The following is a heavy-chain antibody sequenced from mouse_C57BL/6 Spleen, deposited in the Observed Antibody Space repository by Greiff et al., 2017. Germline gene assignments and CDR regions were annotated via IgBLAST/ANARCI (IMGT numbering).Heavy chain of an antibody. J-gene: IGHJ4*01. CDR1: GYAFTSSC. CDR2: IYPGNGDT. Sequence: QVHLQQSGAELVKPGASVKISCKASGYAFTSSCMNWVKQRPGQGLEWIGRIYPGNGDTNYNGKFKGKATLTADKSSSTAYMQLSSLASEDSEVYICASYCCGSYAMDYWGQGTSVTVSS. V-gene: IGHV1-82*01. CDR3: ASYCCGSYAMDY.